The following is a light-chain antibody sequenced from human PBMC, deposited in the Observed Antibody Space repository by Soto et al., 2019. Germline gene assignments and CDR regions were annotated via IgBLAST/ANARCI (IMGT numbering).Light chain of an antibody. CDR1: SSNIVNNY. Sequence: QSVLTQPPSVSAAPGQKVTISCSGSSSNIVNNYVSWYQQFPGTAPKLLIYDNNKRPSGIPDRFSGSKSGTSATLDITGLQTGDEADYYCGTWDSSLSAVVFGGGTKVTVL. CDR3: GTWDSSLSAVV. V-gene: IGLV1-51*01. J-gene: IGLJ2*01. CDR2: DNN.